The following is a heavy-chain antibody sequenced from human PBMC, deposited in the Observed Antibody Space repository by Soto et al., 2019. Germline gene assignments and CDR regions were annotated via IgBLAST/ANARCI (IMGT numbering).Heavy chain of an antibody. CDR2: ISGSGGST. Sequence: GGSLRLSCAASGFTFSSYAMSWVRQAPGKGLEWVSAISGSGGSTYYADSVKGRFTISRDNSKNTLYLQMNSLRAEDTAVYYCAKEGGLSGSYYISSSYYFDYWGQGTLVTVSS. V-gene: IGHV3-23*01. CDR1: GFTFSSYA. J-gene: IGHJ4*02. CDR3: AKEGGLSGSYYISSSYYFDY. D-gene: IGHD1-26*01.